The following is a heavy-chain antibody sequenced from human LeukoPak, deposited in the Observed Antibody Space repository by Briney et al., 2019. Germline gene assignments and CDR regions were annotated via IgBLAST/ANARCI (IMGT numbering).Heavy chain of an antibody. CDR1: GFTFSSYS. Sequence: GGSLRLSCAASGFTFSSYSMNWVRQAPGKGLEWVSSISSSSSYIYHADSVKGRFTISRDNAKNSLYLQMNSLRAKDTAVYYCAREIAADDDAFDIWGQGTMVTVSS. J-gene: IGHJ3*02. D-gene: IGHD6-13*01. CDR2: ISSSSSYI. V-gene: IGHV3-21*01. CDR3: AREIAADDDAFDI.